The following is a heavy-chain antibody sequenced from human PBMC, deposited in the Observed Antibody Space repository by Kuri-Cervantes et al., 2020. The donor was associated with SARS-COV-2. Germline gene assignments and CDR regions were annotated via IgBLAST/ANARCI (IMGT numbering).Heavy chain of an antibody. Sequence: GESLKISCAASGFTFSSYGMHWVRQAPGKGLEWVAVIWYDGSNKYYADSVKGRFTISRDNSKNTLYLQMNSLRAEDTAVYYCARDRGIVENFDYWGKGTPVTVSS. CDR1: GFTFSSYG. J-gene: IGHJ4*01. CDR2: IWYDGSNK. D-gene: IGHD2/OR15-2a*01. V-gene: IGHV3-33*08. CDR3: ARDRGIVENFDY.